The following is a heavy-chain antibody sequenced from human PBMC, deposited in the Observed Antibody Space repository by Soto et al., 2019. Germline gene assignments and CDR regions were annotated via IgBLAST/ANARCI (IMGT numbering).Heavy chain of an antibody. CDR3: AKDSGYDFWSGYYDY. CDR1: GFSFSTYA. Sequence: GGSLRLSCATSGFSFSTYAMGWVRQAPGRGLECVSPISASGGSTYYADSVKGRFTISRDNSKNTLYLQMNGLRAEDTAVYYCAKDSGYDFWSGYYDYWGQGTLVTVSS. D-gene: IGHD3-3*01. V-gene: IGHV3-23*01. J-gene: IGHJ4*02. CDR2: ISASGGST.